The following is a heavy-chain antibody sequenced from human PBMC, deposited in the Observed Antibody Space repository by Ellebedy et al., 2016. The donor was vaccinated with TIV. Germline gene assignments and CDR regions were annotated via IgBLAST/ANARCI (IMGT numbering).Heavy chain of an antibody. Sequence: GESLKISXSTSGFTFSDYYMSWIRQAPGKGLEWVSYISSSSSYTNYADSVKGRFTISRDNAKNSLYLQMNSLRAEDTAVYYCARVGLLWFGELLPPDYWGQGTLVTVSS. CDR1: GFTFSDYY. CDR3: ARVGLLWFGELLPPDY. CDR2: ISSSSSYT. V-gene: IGHV3-11*05. J-gene: IGHJ4*02. D-gene: IGHD3-10*01.